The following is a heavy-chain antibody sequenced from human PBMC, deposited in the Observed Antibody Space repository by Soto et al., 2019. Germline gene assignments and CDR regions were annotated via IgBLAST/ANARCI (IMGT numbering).Heavy chain of an antibody. J-gene: IGHJ4*02. Sequence: GSLLLACSASGFTFSDYGMHWVRKAPGKGLEWVAVISFDGSNKYSADSVKGRFTISRDNSKNTLYLQMNSLRAEDKAVYYCAKDGIAAAGNFDYWGQGTLVTVYS. V-gene: IGHV3-30*18. CDR3: AKDGIAAAGNFDY. D-gene: IGHD6-13*01. CDR2: ISFDGSNK. CDR1: GFTFSDYG.